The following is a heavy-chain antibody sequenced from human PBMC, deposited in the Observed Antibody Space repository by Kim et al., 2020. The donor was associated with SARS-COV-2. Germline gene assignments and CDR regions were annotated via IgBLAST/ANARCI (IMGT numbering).Heavy chain of an antibody. D-gene: IGHD2-2*01. Sequence: SVKVSCKASGGSFSTYAISWVRQAPGQGLEWMGGIIPIFGAPNYAQKFQGRVTITADESTITAYMELSSLRSEDTAVYYCARVNTQYCSSTSCLQNYYYYGMDVWGQGTTVTVSS. CDR3: ARVNTQYCSSTSCLQNYYYYGMDV. CDR2: IIPIFGAP. V-gene: IGHV1-69*13. CDR1: GGSFSTYA. J-gene: IGHJ6*02.